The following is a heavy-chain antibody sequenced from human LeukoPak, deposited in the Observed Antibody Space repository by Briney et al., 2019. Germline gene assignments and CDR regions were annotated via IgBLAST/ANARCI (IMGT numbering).Heavy chain of an antibody. V-gene: IGHV3-74*01. CDR2: INSDGSSP. CDR1: GFTFSSYW. D-gene: IGHD6-19*01. CDR3: ARDFLKQCSDY. Sequence: SGGSLRLSCAASGFTFSSYWMHWLRQAPGKGLVWVSRINSDGSSPSYADSVKGRITISRDNAKNTLYLQMNSLRAEDTAVYYCARDFLKQCSDYWGQGTLVTVSS. J-gene: IGHJ4*02.